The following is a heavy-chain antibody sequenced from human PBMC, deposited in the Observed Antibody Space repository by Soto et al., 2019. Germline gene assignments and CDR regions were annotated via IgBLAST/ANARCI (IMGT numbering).Heavy chain of an antibody. V-gene: IGHV3-23*01. CDR1: GFTFSSYA. CDR3: AKWDSVRGVLIIDYFDY. D-gene: IGHD3-10*01. Sequence: EVQLLESGGGLVQPGGSLRLSCAASGFTFSSYAMSWVRQAPGKWLEWVSAISGSGGSTYYADSVKGRFTISRDNSKNTLYLQMNSLRAEDTAVYYCAKWDSVRGVLIIDYFDYWGQGTLVTVFS. J-gene: IGHJ4*02. CDR2: ISGSGGST.